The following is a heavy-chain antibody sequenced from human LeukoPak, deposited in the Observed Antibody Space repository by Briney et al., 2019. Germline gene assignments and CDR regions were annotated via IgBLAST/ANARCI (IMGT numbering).Heavy chain of an antibody. J-gene: IGHJ6*02. CDR1: GFPFSSYW. V-gene: IGHV3-74*01. Sequence: GGSLRLSCAASGFPFSSYWMHWVRQVPGKGLLWVSRINSDGSATIYADSVRGRFTISRDNAKNTPYLQMSGLRVEDTAVYHCASDSPYYGMDVWGQGTTVTVSS. CDR2: INSDGSAT. CDR3: ASDSPYYGMDV.